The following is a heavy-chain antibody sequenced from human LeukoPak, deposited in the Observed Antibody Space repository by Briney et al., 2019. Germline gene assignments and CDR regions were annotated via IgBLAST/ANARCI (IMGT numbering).Heavy chain of an antibody. V-gene: IGHV3-33*01. CDR1: GFTFSSYG. J-gene: IGHJ6*02. Sequence: PGRSLRLTCAASGFTFSSYGMHWVRQAPGKGLEWVAVIWYDGSNKYYADSVKGRFTISRDNSKNTLYLQMNSLRAEDTAVYYCARAGGGVYDYYGMDVWGQGTTVTVSS. CDR2: IWYDGSNK. CDR3: ARAGGGVYDYYGMDV. D-gene: IGHD3-16*01.